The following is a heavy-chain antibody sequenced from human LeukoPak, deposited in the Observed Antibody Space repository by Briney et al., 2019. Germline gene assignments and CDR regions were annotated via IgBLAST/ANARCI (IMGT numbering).Heavy chain of an antibody. V-gene: IGHV1-46*01. J-gene: IGHJ4*02. CDR2: INPSDGST. CDR1: GYTFTSYY. Sequence: ASVKVSCKASGYTFTSYYMHWVRQAPGQGLEWMGKINPSDGSTRYAQKFQGRVTMTRDTSISTAYMELSRLRSDDTAVYYCARQREFDYWGQGTLVTVSS. CDR3: ARQREFDY.